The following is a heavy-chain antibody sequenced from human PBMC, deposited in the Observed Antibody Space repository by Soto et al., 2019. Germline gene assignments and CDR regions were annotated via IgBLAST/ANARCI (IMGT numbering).Heavy chain of an antibody. J-gene: IGHJ4*02. V-gene: IGHV4-59*12. Sequence: SETLSLTCTVSGGSMTSYYWSWLRQPPGKRLEWIGFVYYTGSANYNPSLKSRISINADTSKNQFSLQLSSVTPEDTAVYFCARSIEPAAPFDFWGQGTLVTVSS. CDR2: VYYTGSA. CDR3: ARSIEPAAPFDF. D-gene: IGHD2-2*01. CDR1: GGSMTSYY.